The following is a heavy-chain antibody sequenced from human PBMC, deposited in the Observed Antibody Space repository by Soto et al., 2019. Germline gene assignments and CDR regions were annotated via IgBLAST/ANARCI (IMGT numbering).Heavy chain of an antibody. CDR2: IGTAGDT. CDR1: GFTFSSYD. V-gene: IGHV3-13*01. J-gene: IGHJ6*02. CDR3: ARDSSPYYYDSICSHRNYSYGMYV. D-gene: IGHD3-22*01. Sequence: PGGSLRLSCVASGFTFSSYDMHCVRQATGKGLEWVSTIGTAGDTYYPGSVKGRFTISRENAKNSLYLQMNSLRAEDTAVYYCARDSSPYYYDSICSHRNYSYGMYVLAQGTTVPVS.